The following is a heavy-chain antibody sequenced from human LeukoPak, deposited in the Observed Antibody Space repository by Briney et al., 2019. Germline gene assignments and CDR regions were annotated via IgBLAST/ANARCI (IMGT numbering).Heavy chain of an antibody. CDR1: GYSFTNYW. CDR2: IYPGDSDT. V-gene: IGHV5-51*01. Sequence: GESLKISCKGSGYSFTNYWIGWVRQMPGKGLEWMGIIYPGDSDTRYSPSFQGQVTISADKSISTAYLQWSSLKASDTAMYYCARHASFDSSGLGLDYWGQGTLVTVSS. D-gene: IGHD3-22*01. J-gene: IGHJ4*02. CDR3: ARHASFDSSGLGLDY.